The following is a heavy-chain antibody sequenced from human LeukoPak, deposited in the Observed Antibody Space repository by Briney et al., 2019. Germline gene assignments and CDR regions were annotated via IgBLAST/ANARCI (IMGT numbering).Heavy chain of an antibody. Sequence: SETLSLTCAVYGGSFSGYYWSWIRQPPGKGLEWIGEINHSGSTNYNPSLKSRVTISVDTSKNQFSLKLSSVTAADTAVYYCARGSYSSSWNGYYYYYYMDVWGKGTTVTVSS. V-gene: IGHV4-34*01. CDR2: INHSGST. CDR1: GGSFSGYY. CDR3: ARGSYSSSWNGYYYYYYMDV. J-gene: IGHJ6*03. D-gene: IGHD6-13*01.